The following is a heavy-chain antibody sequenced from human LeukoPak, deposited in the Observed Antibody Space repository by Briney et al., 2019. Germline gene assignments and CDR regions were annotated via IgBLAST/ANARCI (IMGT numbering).Heavy chain of an antibody. D-gene: IGHD3-9*01. CDR3: AKWGDYDILTGYYDSDY. J-gene: IGHJ4*01. CDR2: XGGRDGGT. CDR1: GFIFSNYA. V-gene: IGHV3-23*01. Sequence: PGGSLRLSCAASGFIFSNYAMSWVRQAPGKGLXXXXXXGGRDGGTYYADSVKGRFTVSRDDPKNTLYLQMNTLRVEDTAVYYCAKWGDYDILTGYYDSDYWGHGTLVTVSS.